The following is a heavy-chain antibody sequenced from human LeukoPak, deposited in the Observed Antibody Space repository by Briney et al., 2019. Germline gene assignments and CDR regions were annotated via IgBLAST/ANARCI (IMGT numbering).Heavy chain of an antibody. Sequence: PGGSLRLSCAASGFTFSSHDMYWVRQTGKRLEWVAASDSTGDTYYLDSAKGRFTISRETVKNSLSLQMNSLRVGDAGVYYCARGKTGDDYVVFDYWGQGVLVTVPS. V-gene: IGHV3-13*01. CDR1: GFTFSSHD. CDR3: ARGKTGDDYVVFDY. D-gene: IGHD3-10*02. J-gene: IGHJ4*02. CDR2: SDSTGDT.